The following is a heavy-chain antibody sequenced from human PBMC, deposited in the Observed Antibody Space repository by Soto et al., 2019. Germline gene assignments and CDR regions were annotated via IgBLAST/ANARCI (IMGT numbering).Heavy chain of an antibody. CDR1: GFTFTDHY. CDR3: ARTERLVDY. CDR2: MSPSGSGI. Sequence: QVRLVESGGGLVKPGGSLRLSCVASGFTFTDHYMSWIRQAPGKGLEWIAYMSPSGSGISYADSAKGRFTISRDNARNTVYLQMNTLRAEDTAVYYCARTERLVDYWGQGTLVTVSS. V-gene: IGHV3-11*01. J-gene: IGHJ4*02.